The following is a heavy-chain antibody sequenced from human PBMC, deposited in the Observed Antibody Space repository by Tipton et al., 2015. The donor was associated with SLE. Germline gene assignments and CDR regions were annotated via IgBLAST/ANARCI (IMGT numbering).Heavy chain of an antibody. CDR2: VFYTGST. D-gene: IGHD6-6*01. CDR3: VSGQLVSGFVS. Sequence: TLSLTCTISGGTMNSYYWSWIRQSPGKGLEWIGHVFYTGSTNYNPYLKSRVTISIDTSKNQFSLRLSSVTAADTAVYYCVSGQLVSGFVSWGQGTLVTVSS. CDR1: GGTMNSYY. J-gene: IGHJ4*02. V-gene: IGHV4-59*01.